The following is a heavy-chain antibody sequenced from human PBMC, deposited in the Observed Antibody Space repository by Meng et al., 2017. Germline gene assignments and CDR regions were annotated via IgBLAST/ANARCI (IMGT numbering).Heavy chain of an antibody. D-gene: IGHD2-15*01. CDR3: ARVQVVVAATHDYYYYGMDV. CDR1: GGSFSGYY. CDR2: INHSGST. V-gene: IGHV4-34*01. Sequence: GSLRLSCAVYGGSFSGYYWSWIRQPPGKGLEWIGKINHSGSTNYNPSLKSRVTISVDTSKNQFSLKLSSVTAADTAVYYCARVQVVVAATHDYYYYGMDVWGQGTTVTVSS. J-gene: IGHJ6*02.